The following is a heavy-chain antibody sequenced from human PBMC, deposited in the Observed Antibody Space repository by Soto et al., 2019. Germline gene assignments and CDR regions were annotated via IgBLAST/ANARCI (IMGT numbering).Heavy chain of an antibody. Sequence: GGSLRLSCAASGFTFSSYGMHWVRQAPGKGLEWVAVISYDGSNKYYADSVKGRFTISRGNSKNTLYLQMNSLRAEDTAVYYCAKSGYCSSTSCYRLDVWGQGTTVTVSS. CDR1: GFTFSSYG. CDR2: ISYDGSNK. D-gene: IGHD2-2*01. CDR3: AKSGYCSSTSCYRLDV. J-gene: IGHJ6*02. V-gene: IGHV3-30*18.